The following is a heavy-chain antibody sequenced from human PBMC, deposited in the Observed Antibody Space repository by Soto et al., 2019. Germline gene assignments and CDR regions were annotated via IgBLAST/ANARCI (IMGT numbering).Heavy chain of an antibody. CDR1: GGSISSYY. Sequence: SETLSLTCRVAGGSISSYYWSWLRKHPGKGLEWIGYIYYSGSTNYNPSLKSRVTISVDTSKNQFSLKLSSVTAADTAVYYCARGRSSGSYYDYWGQGTLVTVSS. J-gene: IGHJ4*02. D-gene: IGHD1-26*01. CDR3: ARGRSSGSYYDY. V-gene: IGHV4-59*01. CDR2: IYYSGST.